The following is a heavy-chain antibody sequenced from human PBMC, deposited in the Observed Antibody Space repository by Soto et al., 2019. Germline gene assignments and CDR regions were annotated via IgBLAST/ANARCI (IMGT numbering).Heavy chain of an antibody. V-gene: IGHV4-38-2*01. Sequence: SETLSLTCAVSGSSVSGDFYWAWIRQPPGKGLEWIGSVYPSGNTYYLPSLRGRISLSIDTSTNQISLTLTSVTAADTALLYLAAYSASHYWFGRWGQGTMVTAAS. CDR1: GSSVSGDFY. J-gene: IGHJ5*02. CDR2: VYPSGNT. D-gene: IGHD4-4*01. CDR3: AAYSASHYWFGR.